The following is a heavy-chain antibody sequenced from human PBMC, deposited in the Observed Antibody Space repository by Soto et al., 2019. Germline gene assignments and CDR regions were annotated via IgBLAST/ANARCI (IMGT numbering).Heavy chain of an antibody. CDR2: ISYDGSNK. CDR1: GFTFSSYG. D-gene: IGHD7-27*01. Sequence: GGSLRLSCAASGFTFSSYGMHWVRQAPGKGLEWVAVISYDGSNKYYADSVKGRFTISRDNSKNTLYLQMNSLRAEDTAVYYCAKDISPGDWGSKAFDIWGQGTMVTVSS. CDR3: AKDISPGDWGSKAFDI. J-gene: IGHJ3*02. V-gene: IGHV3-30*18.